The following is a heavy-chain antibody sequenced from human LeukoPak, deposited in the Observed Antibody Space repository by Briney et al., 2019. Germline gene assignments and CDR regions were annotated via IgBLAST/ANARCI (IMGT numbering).Heavy chain of an antibody. V-gene: IGHV1-18*01. D-gene: IGHD2-2*01. CDR3: ARASIGYCSSTSCYIANFDY. CDR1: GYTFTSYG. Sequence: GASVKVSCKASGYTFTSYGISWVRQAPGQGLEWMGWISAYNGNTSYAQKLQGRVTMTTDTSTSTAYMELRSLRSDDTAVYYCARASIGYCSSTSCYIANFDYWGQGTLVTVSS. J-gene: IGHJ4*02. CDR2: ISAYNGNT.